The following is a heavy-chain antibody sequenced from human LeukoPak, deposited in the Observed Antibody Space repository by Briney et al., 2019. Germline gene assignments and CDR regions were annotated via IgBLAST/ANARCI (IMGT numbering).Heavy chain of an antibody. CDR2: INHGGST. V-gene: IGHV4-34*01. D-gene: IGHD4-17*01. CDR3: ARTRRWSTVTTFRGERSGGYFDY. J-gene: IGHJ4*02. Sequence: PSETLSLTCAVYDGSFSGYYWSWIRRPPGKGLEWIGEINHGGSTNYNPSLKSRVTISVDTSKNQFSLKLSSVTAADTAVYYCARTRRWSTVTTFRGERSGGYFDYWGQGTLVTVSS. CDR1: DGSFSGYY.